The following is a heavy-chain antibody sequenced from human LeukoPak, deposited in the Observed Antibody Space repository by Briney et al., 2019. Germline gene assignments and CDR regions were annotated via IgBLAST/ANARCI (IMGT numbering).Heavy chain of an antibody. CDR3: AKAELGVNTFFDY. D-gene: IGHD3-3*01. CDR2: ISGSGGST. Sequence: GGSLRLSCAASGFTFSNYAMNWVRRAPGKGLEWVSSISGSGGSTYYADSVQGRFTISRDNSKRTLFLQMNSLRAEDTAFYYCAKAELGVNTFFDYWGQGTLVTVSS. J-gene: IGHJ4*02. V-gene: IGHV3-23*01. CDR1: GFTFSNYA.